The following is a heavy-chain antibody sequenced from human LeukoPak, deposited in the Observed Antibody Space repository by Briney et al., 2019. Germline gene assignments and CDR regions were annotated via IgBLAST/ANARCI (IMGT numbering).Heavy chain of an antibody. V-gene: IGHV3-9*03. D-gene: IGHD2-15*01. J-gene: IGHJ4*02. CDR1: GFTFDDYA. CDR3: AKVSCHYYFDY. CDR2: ISWNSGSI. Sequence: PGGSLRLSCAASGFTFDDYAMHWVRQAPGKGLEWVSGISWNSGSIGYADSVKGRFTISRDNAKNSLYLQMNSRRAEDMALYYCAKVSCHYYFDYWGQGTLVTVSS.